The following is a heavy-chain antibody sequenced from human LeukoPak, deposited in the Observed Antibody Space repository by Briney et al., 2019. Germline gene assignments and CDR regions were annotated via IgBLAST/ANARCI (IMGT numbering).Heavy chain of an antibody. D-gene: IGHD3-9*01. CDR3: AKDYVLRYFDWSRSGFDP. CDR2: ISGSGGST. J-gene: IGHJ5*02. Sequence: PGGSLRLSCAASGFTFSSYAMSWVRHAPGRGLEWVSAISGSGGSTYYADSVKGRFTISRDNSKNTLYLQMNSLRAEDTAVYYCAKDYVLRYFDWSRSGFDPWGQGTLVTVSS. V-gene: IGHV3-23*01. CDR1: GFTFSSYA.